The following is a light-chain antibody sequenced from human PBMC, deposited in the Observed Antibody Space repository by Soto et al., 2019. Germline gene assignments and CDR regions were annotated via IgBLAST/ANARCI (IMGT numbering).Light chain of an antibody. Sequence: EMVMTQSPATLSASPGQRATLSCRASQSVTANLASYRPKPGQAPRLLIYAASTRATGIPARFSGSGSGTEFTLTISSLQSEDFALYYCQQYDKFPSLTFGGGTKVEIK. V-gene: IGKV3-15*01. CDR1: QSVTAN. CDR3: QQYDKFPSLT. CDR2: AAS. J-gene: IGKJ4*01.